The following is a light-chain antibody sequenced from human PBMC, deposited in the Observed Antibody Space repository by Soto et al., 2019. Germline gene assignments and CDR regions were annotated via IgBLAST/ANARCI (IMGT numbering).Light chain of an antibody. CDR1: QSVSSY. CDR2: DAS. Sequence: EIVLTQSPATLSLSPGERATLSCRASQSVSSYLAWYQQKPGQAPRLLIYDASTRATGIPARFSGSVSGTDFTLTISMLETQEFASYNCQQRHSWGEIGQGTRLEIK. J-gene: IGKJ5*01. CDR3: QQRHSWGE. V-gene: IGKV3-11*01.